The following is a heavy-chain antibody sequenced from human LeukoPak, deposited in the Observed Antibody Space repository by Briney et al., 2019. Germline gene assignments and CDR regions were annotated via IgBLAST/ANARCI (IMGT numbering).Heavy chain of an antibody. J-gene: IGHJ6*02. CDR2: ISSSSSYI. D-gene: IGHD2-21*02. CDR3: AKAHPSLGGDYGDHYYYGMDV. Sequence: GGSLRLSCAASGFTFSSYSMNWVRQAPGKGLEWVSSISSSSSYIYYADSVKGRFTISRDNAKNSLYLQMNSLRAEDTAVYYCAKAHPSLGGDYGDHYYYGMDVWGQGTTVTVSS. V-gene: IGHV3-21*01. CDR1: GFTFSSYS.